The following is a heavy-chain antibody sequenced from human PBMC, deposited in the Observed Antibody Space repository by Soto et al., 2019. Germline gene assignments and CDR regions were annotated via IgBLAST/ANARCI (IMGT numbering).Heavy chain of an antibody. CDR3: AKEQQQLVRGCLDY. CDR2: ISGSGGST. D-gene: IGHD6-13*01. CDR1: GFTFSSYA. V-gene: IGHV3-23*01. J-gene: IGHJ4*02. Sequence: PGGSLRLSCAASGFTFSSYAMSWVRQAPGKRLEWVSAISGSGGSTYYADSVKGRFTISRDNSKNTLYLQMNSLRAEDTAVYYCAKEQQQLVRGCLDYWGQGTLVTVSS.